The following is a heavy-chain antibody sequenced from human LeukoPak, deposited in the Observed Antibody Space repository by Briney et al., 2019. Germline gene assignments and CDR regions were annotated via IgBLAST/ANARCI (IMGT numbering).Heavy chain of an antibody. V-gene: IGHV1-69*13. Sequence: GASVKVSCKASGGTFSSYAISWVRQAPGQGLEWMGGIIPIFGTANYAQKFQGRVTITADESTSTAYMELSSLRSEDTAVYYCARDIKRRSLMVRGVMGAFDIWGQGTMVTVSS. J-gene: IGHJ3*02. CDR1: GGTFSSYA. CDR2: IIPIFGTA. D-gene: IGHD3-10*01. CDR3: ARDIKRRSLMVRGVMGAFDI.